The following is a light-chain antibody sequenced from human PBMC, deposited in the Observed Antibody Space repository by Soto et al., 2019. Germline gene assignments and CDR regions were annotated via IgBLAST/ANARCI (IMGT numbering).Light chain of an antibody. CDR1: SSDVGSYNY. J-gene: IGLJ1*01. V-gene: IGLV2-14*01. CDR2: EVS. CDR3: SSYTSDSPLYV. Sequence: QSALIQPASVSGSPGQSITISCTGSSSDVGSYNYVSWYQQHPGKAPKVLIYEVSNRPSGVSNRFSASKSGNTASLTISGLQAEDEADYYCSSYTSDSPLYVFGTGTKGTVL.